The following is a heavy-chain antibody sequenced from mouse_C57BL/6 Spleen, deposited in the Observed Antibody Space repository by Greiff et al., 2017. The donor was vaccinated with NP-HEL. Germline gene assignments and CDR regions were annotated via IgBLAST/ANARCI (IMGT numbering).Heavy chain of an antibody. J-gene: IGHJ1*03. CDR2: ISSGSSTI. Sequence: EVKLMESGGGLVKPGGSLKLSCAASGFTFSDYGMHWVRQAPEKGLEWVAYISSGSSTIYYADTVKGRFTISRDNAKNTLFLQMTRLRSEDTAMYYCAREDYYYGSDWYFDVWGTGTTVTVSS. D-gene: IGHD1-1*01. CDR3: AREDYYYGSDWYFDV. V-gene: IGHV5-17*01. CDR1: GFTFSDYG.